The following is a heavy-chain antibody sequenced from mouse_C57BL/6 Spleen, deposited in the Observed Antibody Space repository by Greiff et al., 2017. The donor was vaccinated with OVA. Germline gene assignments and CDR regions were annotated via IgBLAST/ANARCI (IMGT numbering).Heavy chain of an antibody. V-gene: IGHV5-4*01. CDR1: GFTFSSYA. CDR3: ARGYYGSSHPFDY. CDR2: ISDGGSYT. J-gene: IGHJ2*01. D-gene: IGHD1-1*01. Sequence: VQLKESGGGLVKPGGSLKLSCAASGFTFSSYAMSWVRQTPEKRLEWVATISDGGSYTYYPDNVKGRFTISRDNTKNNLYLQMSHLKSEDTAMYYCARGYYGSSHPFDYWGQGTTLTVSS.